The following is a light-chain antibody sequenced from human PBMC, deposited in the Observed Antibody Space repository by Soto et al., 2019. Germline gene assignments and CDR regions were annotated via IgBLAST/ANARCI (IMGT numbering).Light chain of an antibody. Sequence: QSALTQPASVSGSPGQSLTLSCIGTGSDVGSYNYVSWYQQRPGKAPKLMIYEVNNRPSGVSDRFSGSKSANTASLTISGLQSEDEDTYYCSSYTTDTIWVFGGGTKLTVL. V-gene: IGLV2-14*01. CDR1: GSDVGSYNY. J-gene: IGLJ3*02. CDR2: EVN. CDR3: SSYTTDTIWV.